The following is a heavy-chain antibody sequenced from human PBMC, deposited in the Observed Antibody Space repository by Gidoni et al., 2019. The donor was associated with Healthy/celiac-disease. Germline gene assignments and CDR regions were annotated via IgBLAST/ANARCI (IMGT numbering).Heavy chain of an antibody. CDR2: INAANGDT. D-gene: IGHD6-19*01. Sequence: QVQLVQSWAEVKKPGASVKVSCKASGHTFTGYIIHWVRQAPGQTLEWMGRINAANGDTKYSQRFQGRVTVTRDTSASTAYMELSGLTSEDTAVYYCARGVLAGTWGQGTLVTVSS. CDR1: GHTFTGYI. V-gene: IGHV1-3*01. CDR3: ARGVLAGT. J-gene: IGHJ5*02.